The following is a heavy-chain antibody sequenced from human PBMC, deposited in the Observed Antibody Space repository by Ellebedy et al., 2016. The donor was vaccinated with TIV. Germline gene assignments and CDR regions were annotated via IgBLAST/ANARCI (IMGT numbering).Heavy chain of an antibody. CDR3: AGAYLGDPHWFDP. D-gene: IGHD3-16*01. J-gene: IGHJ5*02. CDR1: GGPFSGYY. CDR2: INHSGIT. V-gene: IGHV4-34*10. Sequence: SQTLSLTCGVYGGPFSGYYWSWIRQPPGTGLEWLGAINHSGITNYNPSVKSRITMSVDTHREQFSLKLSSVTAADTAIYFCAGAYLGDPHWFDPWGQGIPVIVSS.